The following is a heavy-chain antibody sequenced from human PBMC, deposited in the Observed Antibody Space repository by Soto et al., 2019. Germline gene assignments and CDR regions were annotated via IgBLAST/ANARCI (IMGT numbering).Heavy chain of an antibody. CDR2: ISRDSGAI. D-gene: IGHD1-1*01. Sequence: EVQLVESGGGLVQPGGSLRLSCAASGFTFSSYSMNWVRRAPGKGLEWLSYISRDSGAIYYADSVKGRFTISRDNAKNSLLLQMNSLRDEDTAIYYCARDYNWAFDSWGQGTLVTVSS. CDR3: ARDYNWAFDS. CDR1: GFTFSSYS. V-gene: IGHV3-48*02. J-gene: IGHJ4*02.